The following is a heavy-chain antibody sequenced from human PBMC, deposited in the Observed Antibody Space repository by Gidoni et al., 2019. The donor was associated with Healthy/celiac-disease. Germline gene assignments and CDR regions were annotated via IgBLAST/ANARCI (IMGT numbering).Heavy chain of an antibody. CDR2: IYWTDDK. CDR1: GFSLSTSVVG. CDR3: AHRPIPKIVVAVLGDYFDY. D-gene: IGHD3-22*01. Sequence: QITLKESGPTLVKPTQTLTLTCTFSGFSLSTSVVGVGCIRQPPGKALEWLELIYWTDDKRYSTSMKSRLTINKDTSKNQVVLTMTNMDPVETATYYCAHRPIPKIVVAVLGDYFDYWGQGTLVTVSS. J-gene: IGHJ4*02. V-gene: IGHV2-5*01.